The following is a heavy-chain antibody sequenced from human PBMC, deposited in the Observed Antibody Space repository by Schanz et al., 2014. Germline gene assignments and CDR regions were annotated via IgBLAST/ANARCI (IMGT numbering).Heavy chain of an antibody. CDR3: AKQIHYDILTVTRN. CDR2: ISGRSSHI. J-gene: IGHJ4*02. D-gene: IGHD3-9*01. V-gene: IGHV3-23*04. Sequence: VQLVESGGGVVQPGGSLRLSCAASGFTFSTYAMSWVRQAPGKGLEWVSSISGRSSHIYYADSVKGRFSISRDNSENTLYLQMNSLSADDTAVFYCAKQIHYDILTVTRNWGQGTLVTVSS. CDR1: GFTFSTYA.